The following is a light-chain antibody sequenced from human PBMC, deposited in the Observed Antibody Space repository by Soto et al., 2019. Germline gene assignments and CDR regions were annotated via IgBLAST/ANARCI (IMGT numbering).Light chain of an antibody. J-gene: IGLJ1*01. Sequence: QSALTQPRSVSGSPGQSVTISCAGTNSDVGGYNYVSWYQQHSGKAPKLMIYDVTKRPSGVPDRFSGSKSGNTASLTISGLQADDEADYYCCSYAGNYIYVFGTGTKLTVL. CDR2: DVT. V-gene: IGLV2-11*01. CDR3: CSYAGNYIYV. CDR1: NSDVGGYNY.